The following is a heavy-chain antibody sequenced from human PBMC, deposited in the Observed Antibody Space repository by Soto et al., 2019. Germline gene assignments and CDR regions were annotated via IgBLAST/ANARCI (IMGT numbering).Heavy chain of an antibody. D-gene: IGHD1-1*01. CDR3: ARVERGTATTVVDAFDI. CDR2: MSHSGGT. Sequence: ETLSLTCAVYGGFVSSGTYYWSWIRQPPGKGLEWIGEMSHSGGTHFNPSLKSRVTISVDTSKNQFSLKMSSVTAADTALYYCARVERGTATTVVDAFDIWGPGTMVTVSS. J-gene: IGHJ3*02. CDR1: GGFVSSGTYY. V-gene: IGHV4-61*01.